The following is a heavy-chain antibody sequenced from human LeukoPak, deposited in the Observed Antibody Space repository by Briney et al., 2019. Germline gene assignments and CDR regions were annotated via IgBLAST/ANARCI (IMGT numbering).Heavy chain of an antibody. CDR3: AKDRHSGYDFDY. CDR1: GFTFSSYA. J-gene: IGHJ4*02. CDR2: ISGSGGST. D-gene: IGHD5-12*01. V-gene: IGHV3-23*01. Sequence: PGGSLRLSCAASGFTFSSYAMSRVRQAPGKGREWVSAISGSGGSTYYADSVKGRFTISRDNSKNTLYLQMNSLRAEDTAVYYCAKDRHSGYDFDYWGQGTLVTVSS.